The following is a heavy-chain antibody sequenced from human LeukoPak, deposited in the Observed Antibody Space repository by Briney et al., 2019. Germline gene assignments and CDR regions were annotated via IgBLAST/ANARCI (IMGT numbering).Heavy chain of an antibody. V-gene: IGHV4-34*01. Sequence: PSETLSLTCAVYGGSFCGYYWSWVPPPPGKGLGWIGEINHSGSTNYNPSLKSRVTISVDTSKNQFSLKLSSVTAADTAVYYCARVDHYDFWSGYLDYWGQGTLVTVSS. CDR1: GGSFCGYY. D-gene: IGHD3-3*01. CDR3: ARVDHYDFWSGYLDY. J-gene: IGHJ4*02. CDR2: INHSGST.